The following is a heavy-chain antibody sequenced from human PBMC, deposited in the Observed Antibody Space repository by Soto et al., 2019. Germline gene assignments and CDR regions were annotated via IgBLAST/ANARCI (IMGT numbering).Heavy chain of an antibody. Sequence: VQLMQSGAEVKKPGASVKVSCKASGYPFTSYSISWVRQAPGQGLEWMGWISTYNGNTNYAQKFQGRLTMTTDTSTSTAYMEVRSLSSDDTAVYYCARGVDYFYQYMDVWGKGTTVTVSS. CDR1: GYPFTSYS. V-gene: IGHV1-18*01. J-gene: IGHJ6*03. CDR2: ISTYNGNT. CDR3: ARGVDYFYQYMDV.